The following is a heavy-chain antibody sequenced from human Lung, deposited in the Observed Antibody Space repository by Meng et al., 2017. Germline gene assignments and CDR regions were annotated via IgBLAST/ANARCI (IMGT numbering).Heavy chain of an antibody. Sequence: QVQLVESGGGVVQLGRSLRLSCAASGFTFSSYGIHWVRQAPGKGREWVAVISYDGSNKYYADSVKGRFTISRDNSKNTLYLQMNSLRAEDTAVYYCAKDLSKQQQLGELDYWGQGTLVTVSS. V-gene: IGHV3-30*18. CDR2: ISYDGSNK. D-gene: IGHD6-13*01. CDR1: GFTFSSYG. J-gene: IGHJ4*02. CDR3: AKDLSKQQQLGELDY.